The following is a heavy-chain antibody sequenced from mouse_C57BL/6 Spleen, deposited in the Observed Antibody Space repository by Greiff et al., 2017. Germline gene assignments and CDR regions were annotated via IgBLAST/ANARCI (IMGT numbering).Heavy chain of an antibody. V-gene: IGHV1-59*01. CDR2: IDPSDSYP. CDR1: GYTFTSYW. D-gene: IGHD4-1*01. CDR3: ARAGTRGFDD. Sequence: QVQLQQPGAELVRPGTSVKLSCKASGYTFTSYWMHWVKQRPGQGLEWIGVIDPSDSYPNYNQKFKGKATLTVDTSASTAYMQLSSLTSEDSAVYYCARAGTRGFDDWGQGTTLTVSS. J-gene: IGHJ2*01.